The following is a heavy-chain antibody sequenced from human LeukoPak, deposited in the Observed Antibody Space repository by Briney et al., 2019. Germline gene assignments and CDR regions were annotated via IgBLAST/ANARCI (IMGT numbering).Heavy chain of an antibody. Sequence: GGSLRLSCTASGFSFSSYWMHWVRQAPGKGLVWVSRSNSDGSSTTYADSVKGRFTIFRDNAKNTLYLQMNSLRAEDTAVYYCARALLWFGEPYYFDYWGQGNLVTVSS. CDR3: ARALLWFGEPYYFDY. D-gene: IGHD3-10*01. J-gene: IGHJ4*02. V-gene: IGHV3-74*01. CDR2: SNSDGSST. CDR1: GFSFSSYW.